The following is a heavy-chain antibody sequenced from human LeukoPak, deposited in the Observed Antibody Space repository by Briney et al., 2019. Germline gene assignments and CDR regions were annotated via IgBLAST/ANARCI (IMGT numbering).Heavy chain of an antibody. J-gene: IGHJ5*02. CDR1: GYTFTIYY. CDR2: INPTGGST. Sequence: GASVTVSFTASGYTFTIYYMHWVRQAPGQGLEWKGLINPTGGSTGYAQKFQGRVTMTRDMSTSTDYMELSSLRSEDTAIYYCARDNSVGDNAWWFDPWGQGTLVTVSS. D-gene: IGHD1-26*01. V-gene: IGHV1-46*01. CDR3: ARDNSVGDNAWWFDP.